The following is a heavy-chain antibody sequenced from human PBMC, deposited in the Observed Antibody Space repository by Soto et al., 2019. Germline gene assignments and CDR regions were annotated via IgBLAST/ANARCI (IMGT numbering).Heavy chain of an antibody. CDR2: VYATGTT. CDR3: VRDGSKSLRDWFEP. J-gene: IGHJ5*02. CDR1: GGSISKFY. V-gene: IGHV4-4*07. Sequence: LSLTCNVSGGSISKFYWAWIRKTAGNGLEWMGRVYATGTTDYNPSLRSRVAMSVDISKKTFSLRLRSVTGADSGVYYCVRDGSKSLRDWFEPWGQGILVTVSS.